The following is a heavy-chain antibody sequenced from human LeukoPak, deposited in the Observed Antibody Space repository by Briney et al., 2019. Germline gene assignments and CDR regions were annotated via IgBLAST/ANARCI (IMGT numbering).Heavy chain of an antibody. V-gene: IGHV4-61*01. Sequence: SETLSLTCTVSGGSISSGNYYWSWIRQPPGKGLEWIGYIYYSGSTNYNPSLKSRVTISVDTSKNQFSLKLSSVTAADTAVYYCARVNSGRRDWGNYYYYGMDVWGQGTTVTVSS. CDR1: GGSISSGNYY. CDR2: IYYSGST. D-gene: IGHD1-26*01. CDR3: ARVNSGRRDWGNYYYYGMDV. J-gene: IGHJ6*02.